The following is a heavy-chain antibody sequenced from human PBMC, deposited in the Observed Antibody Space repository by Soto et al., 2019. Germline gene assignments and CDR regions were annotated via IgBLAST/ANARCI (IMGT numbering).Heavy chain of an antibody. Sequence: QVQLQQWGAGLLKPSETLSLTCAVYGGSLSGYYWSWIRQPPGRGLEWIGEINHSGSTNNNPSLKSRGTISIDTSKNLLSLNLSAVTAADTAVYYCARDNGGNPRFGYYYGMDVWCQGTTVTVSS. J-gene: IGHJ6*02. D-gene: IGHD4-17*01. CDR2: INHSGST. V-gene: IGHV4-34*04. CDR3: ARDNGGNPRFGYYYGMDV. CDR1: GGSLSGYY.